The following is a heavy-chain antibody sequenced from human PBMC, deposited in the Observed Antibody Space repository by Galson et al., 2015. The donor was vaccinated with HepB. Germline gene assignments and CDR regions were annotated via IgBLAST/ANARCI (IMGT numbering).Heavy chain of an antibody. J-gene: IGHJ4*03. CDR2: ISTTGTTV. D-gene: IGHD2-8*02. CDR3: ARAKSSSETGGYPVFDY. CDR1: GFTFSNYR. Sequence: SLRLSCAASGFTFSNYRMSWVRQAPGKGLEWVSYISTTGTTVHYADSVNGRTTISRDNAENSLYLQMDSLRAEDTAFYYCARAKSSSETGGYPVFDYWGPGISVTVTS. V-gene: IGHV3-48*03.